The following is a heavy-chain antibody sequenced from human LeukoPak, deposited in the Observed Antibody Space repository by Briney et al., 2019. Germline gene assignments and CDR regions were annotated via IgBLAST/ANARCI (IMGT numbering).Heavy chain of an antibody. D-gene: IGHD4-11*01. Sequence: GSSVKVSCKTSGYTFTSYAVHWVRQAPGQRGEWMGWINAGKGRTKYSQKFQGRVTITRDTAARTAYMELSSLSSEDTAVYHCARGSDYSLGYYQYGMDVWGQGTTVTVSS. J-gene: IGHJ6*02. V-gene: IGHV1-3*01. CDR2: INAGKGRT. CDR3: ARGSDYSLGYYQYGMDV. CDR1: GYTFTSYA.